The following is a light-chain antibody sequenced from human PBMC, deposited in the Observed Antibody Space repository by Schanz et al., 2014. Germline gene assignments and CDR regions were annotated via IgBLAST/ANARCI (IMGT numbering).Light chain of an antibody. V-gene: IGLV2-18*02. CDR2: EVS. J-gene: IGLJ3*02. Sequence: QSALTQPASVSGSPGQSITISCTGTSSDVGSYNRVSWYQQPPGTAPKLLIYEVSNRPSGVPDRFSGSKSGNTASLTVSGLQAEDEADYYCSSYTGSSTQVFGGGTKLTVL. CDR3: SSYTGSSTQV. CDR1: SSDVGSYNR.